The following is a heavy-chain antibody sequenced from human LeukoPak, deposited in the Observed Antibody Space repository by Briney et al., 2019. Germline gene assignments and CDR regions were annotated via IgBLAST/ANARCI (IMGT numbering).Heavy chain of an antibody. CDR2: INPNSGGT. D-gene: IGHD3-22*01. CDR1: GYTFTGYY. CDR3: ARVGENYYDSSGYYYFDY. Sequence: ASVKVSFKASGYTFTGYYMHWVRQAPGQGLEWMGRINPNSGGTNYAQKFQGRVTMTRDTSISTAYMELSRLRSDDTAVYYCARVGENYYDSSGYYYFDYWGQGTLVTVSS. V-gene: IGHV1-2*06. J-gene: IGHJ4*02.